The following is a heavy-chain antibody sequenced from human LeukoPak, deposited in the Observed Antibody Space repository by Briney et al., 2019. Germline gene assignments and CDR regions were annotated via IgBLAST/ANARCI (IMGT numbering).Heavy chain of an antibody. CDR2: IYSGGST. Sequence: PGGSLRLSCAASGFTVSSNYMSWVRQAPGKGLEWVSVIYSGGSTYYADSVKGRFTISRDNSKNTLYLQMNSLRAEDTAVYYCARHPHIAVAGTFDYWGQGTLVTVSS. V-gene: IGHV3-66*04. D-gene: IGHD6-19*01. J-gene: IGHJ4*02. CDR1: GFTVSSNY. CDR3: ARHPHIAVAGTFDY.